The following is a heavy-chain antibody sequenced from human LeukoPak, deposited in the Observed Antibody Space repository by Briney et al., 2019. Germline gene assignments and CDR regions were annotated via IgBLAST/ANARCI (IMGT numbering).Heavy chain of an antibody. CDR3: SRDQRPHSSAWSLYGGMDV. J-gene: IGHJ6*02. CDR2: IYSGGTT. V-gene: IGHV3-66*01. D-gene: IGHD6-19*01. CDR1: GFTVSGNF. Sequence: PGGSLRLSCAASGFTVSGNFMNWVRQAPGKGLEWVSIIYSGGTTVYADSVRGRFTVSRDSSKNTLYLQMNSLTVEDTAVYFCSRDQRPHSSAWSLYGGMDVWGQGTTVIVSS.